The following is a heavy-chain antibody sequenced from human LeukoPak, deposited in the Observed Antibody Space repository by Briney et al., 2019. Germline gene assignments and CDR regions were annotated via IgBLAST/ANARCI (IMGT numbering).Heavy chain of an antibody. V-gene: IGHV3-23*01. J-gene: IGHJ4*02. CDR3: VRGIRAPDF. Sequence: GGSLRLSCVASGFSFNIYDMSWFRQAPGKGLEWVSGIRGGGPETYYADSVKGRFSISRDNSKNTLFLRTNGLRAEDSAIYYCVRGIRAPDFWGQGTLVTVSS. CDR1: GFSFNIYD. CDR2: IRGGGPET.